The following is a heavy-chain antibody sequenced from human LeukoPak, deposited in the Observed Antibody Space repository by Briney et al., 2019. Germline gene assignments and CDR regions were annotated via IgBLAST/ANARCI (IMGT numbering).Heavy chain of an antibody. V-gene: IGHV4-61*02. CDR1: GGSISSGGYY. CDR2: IYTSGST. J-gene: IGHJ4*02. Sequence: SETLSLTCAVSGGSISSGGYYWSWIRQPAGKGLEWIGRIYTSGSTNYNPSLKSRVTMSVDTSKNQFSLKLSSVTAADTAVYYCARGWYSGSLDYWGQGTLVTVSS. D-gene: IGHD1-26*01. CDR3: ARGWYSGSLDY.